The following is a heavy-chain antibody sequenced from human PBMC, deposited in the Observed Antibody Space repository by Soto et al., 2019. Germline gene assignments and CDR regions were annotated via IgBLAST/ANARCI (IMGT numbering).Heavy chain of an antibody. Sequence: GGALRRSCAASGFTFRSFTMNWVRQAPGKGLEWVSTISSNSAYIYYTDALRGRFTISRDNAKNSLHLQMNSLRAEDTAVYYCTRDASRDSSARGWFDPWGPGTLVTVSS. CDR3: TRDASRDSSARGWFDP. D-gene: IGHD6-13*01. J-gene: IGHJ5*02. CDR1: GFTFRSFT. CDR2: ISSNSAYI. V-gene: IGHV3-21*01.